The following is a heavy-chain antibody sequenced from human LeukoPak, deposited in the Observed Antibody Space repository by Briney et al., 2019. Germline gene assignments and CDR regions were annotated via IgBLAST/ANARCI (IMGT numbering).Heavy chain of an antibody. Sequence: PSETLSLTCTVSGGSISGHYCSWIRQPPGRGLEWIGYMYDSGTTNCNPSLKSRVTISVGTSENQFSLKLNSVTAADTAVYYCARHNNNYYPIDNWGQGTLVTVSS. CDR1: GGSISGHY. D-gene: IGHD3-22*01. V-gene: IGHV4-59*11. J-gene: IGHJ4*02. CDR3: ARHNNNYYPIDN. CDR2: MYDSGTT.